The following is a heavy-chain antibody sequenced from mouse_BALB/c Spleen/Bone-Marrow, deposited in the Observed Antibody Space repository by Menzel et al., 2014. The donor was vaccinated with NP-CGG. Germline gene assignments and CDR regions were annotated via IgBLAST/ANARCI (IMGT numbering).Heavy chain of an antibody. CDR2: ISSGSSTI. D-gene: IGHD1-1*01. V-gene: IGHV5-17*02. Sequence: EVMLVESGGGLVQPGGSRKLSCAASGFTFSSFGMHWVRQAPEKGLEWVAHISSGSSTINYADTVLGRFTISRDNPKNTLFLQMTSRRSEDTAVYYCSRSGSSSGYFDYWGQGTTLTVSS. J-gene: IGHJ2*01. CDR1: GFTFSSFG. CDR3: SRSGSSSGYFDY.